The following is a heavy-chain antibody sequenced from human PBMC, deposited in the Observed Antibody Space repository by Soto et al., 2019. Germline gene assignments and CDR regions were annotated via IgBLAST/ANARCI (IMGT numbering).Heavy chain of an antibody. J-gene: IGHJ4*02. Sequence: WETLSLTCTVSGGSISSYYWSWVRQPPGKGLEWIGYIYFSGSTNYNPSLKSRVTISVDTSKNQFSLKLSSVTAADTALYFCARAWGGHVEDYWGQGTLVTVSS. CDR3: ARAWGGHVEDY. V-gene: IGHV4-59*01. CDR2: IYFSGST. D-gene: IGHD3-16*01. CDR1: GGSISSYY.